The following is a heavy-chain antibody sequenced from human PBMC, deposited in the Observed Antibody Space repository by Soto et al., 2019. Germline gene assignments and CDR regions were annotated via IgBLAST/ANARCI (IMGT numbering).Heavy chain of an antibody. CDR2: IYSSGST. CDR1: GGSISSYY. J-gene: IGHJ4*02. D-gene: IGHD1-26*01. V-gene: IGHV4-4*07. CDR3: ARDRVEGGRYFEH. Sequence: SSTLSLTCNFSGGSISSYYWSWIMQPAGKGLEWIGRIYSSGSTNYNPSLKSRVTMSVDTSKNQFSLKLASVTAADTAVYYCARDRVEGGRYFEHWGQGTLVTAPQ.